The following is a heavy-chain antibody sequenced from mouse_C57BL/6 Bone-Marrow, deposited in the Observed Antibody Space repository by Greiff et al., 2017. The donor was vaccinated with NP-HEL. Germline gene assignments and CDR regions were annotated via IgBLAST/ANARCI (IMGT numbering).Heavy chain of an antibody. D-gene: IGHD4-1*01. CDR3: ARANWDGFAY. V-gene: IGHV7-3*01. CDR1: GFTFTDYY. J-gene: IGHJ3*01. Sequence: EVMLVESGGGLVQPGGSLSLSCAASGFTFTDYYMSWVRQPPGKALEWLGFIRNKANGYTTEYSASVKGRFTISRDNSQSILYLQMNALRAEDSATYDCARANWDGFAYWGQGTLVTVSA. CDR2: IRNKANGYTT.